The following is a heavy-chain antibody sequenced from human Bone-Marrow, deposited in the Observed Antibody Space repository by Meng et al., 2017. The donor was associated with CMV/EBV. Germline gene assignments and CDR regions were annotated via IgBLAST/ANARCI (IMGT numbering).Heavy chain of an antibody. CDR2: INSDGSST. D-gene: IGHD2-15*01. CDR1: GFAFSNYW. J-gene: IGHJ6*02. CDR3: ARPYCSSSSCYMSGHGMDV. Sequence: GESLKISCAASGFAFSNYWMHWVRQVPGKGLVWVSRINSDGSSTSYADSVKGRFTISRDNAKNTLYLQMNSLRAEDTAVYYCARPYCSSSSCYMSGHGMDVWGQGTTVTVSS. V-gene: IGHV3-74*01.